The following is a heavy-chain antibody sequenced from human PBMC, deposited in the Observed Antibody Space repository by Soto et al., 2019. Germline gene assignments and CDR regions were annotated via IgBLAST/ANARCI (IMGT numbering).Heavy chain of an antibody. CDR1: GFTFSSYG. CDR3: AREFWSGHFDY. J-gene: IGHJ4*02. V-gene: IGHV3-33*01. D-gene: IGHD3-3*01. Sequence: QVQLVESGGGVVQPGRSLRLSCAASGFTFSSYGMHWVRQAPGKGLEWVAVIWSDGSNKYYADSVKGRFTISRDNSKNTLYLQMNSLRAEDTAVYYCAREFWSGHFDYWGQGTLVTVSS. CDR2: IWSDGSNK.